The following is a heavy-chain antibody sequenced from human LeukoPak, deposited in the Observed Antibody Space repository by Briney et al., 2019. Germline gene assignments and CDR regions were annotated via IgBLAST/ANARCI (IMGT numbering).Heavy chain of an antibody. Sequence: SETLSLTCTVSGGSISSYYWSWIRQPPGKGLEWIGYIYYSGSTNYNPSLKSRVTISVDTSKNQFSLKLSSVTAADTAVYYCARVKGPYYYDSSGYYREYYYYGMDAWGQGTTVTVSS. D-gene: IGHD3-22*01. J-gene: IGHJ6*02. CDR1: GGSISSYY. CDR2: IYYSGST. CDR3: ARVKGPYYYDSSGYYREYYYYGMDA. V-gene: IGHV4-59*01.